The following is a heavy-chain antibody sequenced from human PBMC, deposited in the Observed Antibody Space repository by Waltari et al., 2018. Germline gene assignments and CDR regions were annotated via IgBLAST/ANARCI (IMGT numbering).Heavy chain of an antibody. V-gene: IGHV3-30*18. Sequence: QVQLVESGGGVVQPGRSLRLSCAASGFSYSRNGMHWVRQAPGKGLEWLEVISYDGSNKYYADSVKGRFTISRDNSKNTLYLQMNSLRAEDTAVYYCAKDISPDYWGQGTLVTVSS. CDR3: AKDISPDY. CDR2: ISYDGSNK. J-gene: IGHJ4*02. CDR1: GFSYSRNG.